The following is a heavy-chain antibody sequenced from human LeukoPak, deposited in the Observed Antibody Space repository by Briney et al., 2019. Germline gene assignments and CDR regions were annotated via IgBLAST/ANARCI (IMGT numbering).Heavy chain of an antibody. V-gene: IGHV3-11*04. D-gene: IGHD6-13*01. CDR3: AKEETVWQQPPDY. Sequence: GGSLRLSCAASGFTFSDYYMSWLREAPGKGLEWVSYISSSGSTIYYADSVKGRFTISRDNAKNSLYLQMNSLRAEDTAVYYCAKEETVWQQPPDYWGQGTLVTVSS. CDR2: ISSSGSTI. CDR1: GFTFSDYY. J-gene: IGHJ4*02.